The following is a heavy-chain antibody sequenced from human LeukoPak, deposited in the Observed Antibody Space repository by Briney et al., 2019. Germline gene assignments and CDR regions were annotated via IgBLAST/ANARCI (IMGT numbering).Heavy chain of an antibody. J-gene: IGHJ6*03. Sequence: GGSLRLSCAASGFTFSSYSMHWVRQAPGKGLEWVARYDGSNKYYADSVQGRFTISRDNSKSTPYLEMHSLRAEDTAVYYCAKGRGWQLDPYYMDVWGKGTTVTVSS. V-gene: IGHV3-30*02. CDR1: GFTFSSYS. CDR3: AKGRGWQLDPYYMDV. CDR2: YDGSNK. D-gene: IGHD6-6*01.